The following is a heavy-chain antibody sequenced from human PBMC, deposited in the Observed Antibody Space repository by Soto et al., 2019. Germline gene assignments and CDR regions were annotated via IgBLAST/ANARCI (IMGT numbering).Heavy chain of an antibody. J-gene: IGHJ3*02. CDR1: GGSISSSSYY. CDR3: ARQDSSGADAFDI. Sequence: SATLSLTCTVSGGSISSSSYYWGWIRQPPGKGLEWIGSIYYSGSTYYNPSLKSRVTISVDTSKNQFSLKLSSVTAADTAVYYCARQDSSGADAFDIWGQGTMVTVSS. V-gene: IGHV4-39*01. D-gene: IGHD6-19*01. CDR2: IYYSGST.